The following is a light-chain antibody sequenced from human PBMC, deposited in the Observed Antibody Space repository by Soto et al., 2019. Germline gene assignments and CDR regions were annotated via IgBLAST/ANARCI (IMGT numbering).Light chain of an antibody. CDR2: AAS. CDR3: QQSYSTPIT. CDR1: QSISSY. V-gene: IGKV1-39*01. Sequence: DIQMTHSPSSLSASVGDRVTITCRASQSISSYLNWYQQKPGKAPKLLIYAASSLQSGVPSRFSGSGSGTDFTLTISSLQPEDFATYYCQQSYSTPITFGQVGRLEIK. J-gene: IGKJ5*01.